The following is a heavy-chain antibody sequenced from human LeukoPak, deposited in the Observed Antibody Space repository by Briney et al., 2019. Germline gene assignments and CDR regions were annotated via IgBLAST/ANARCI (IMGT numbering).Heavy chain of an antibody. CDR3: ARATVVTTDFDY. Sequence: PSETLSLTCTVSGGSISSSSYYWGWIRQPPGKGLEWIGSIYYSGSTYYNPSLKSRVTISVDTSKNQFSLKLSSVTAADTAVYYCARATVVTTDFDYWGQGTLVTVSS. V-gene: IGHV4-39*07. J-gene: IGHJ4*02. D-gene: IGHD4-23*01. CDR1: GGSISSSSYY. CDR2: IYYSGST.